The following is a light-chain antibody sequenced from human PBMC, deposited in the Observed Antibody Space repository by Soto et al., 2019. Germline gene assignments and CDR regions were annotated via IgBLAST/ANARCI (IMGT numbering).Light chain of an antibody. V-gene: IGLV2-14*01. CDR1: SNDIGRYNY. Sequence: QSALTQPASVSGSPGQSITISCTGTSNDIGRYNYVSWYQHHPVKAPKIIIYEVSNRPSGVSSRFSGSKSGNTASLTISGLQTEDEADYYCSSYATTNPCVFGAGTKVTV. CDR3: SSYATTNPCV. J-gene: IGLJ1*01. CDR2: EVS.